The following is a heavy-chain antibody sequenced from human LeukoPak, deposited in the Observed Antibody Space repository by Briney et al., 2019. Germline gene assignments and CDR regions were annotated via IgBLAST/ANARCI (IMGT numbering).Heavy chain of an antibody. D-gene: IGHD2-2*02. CDR3: ARFGVRLLYGDFHY. V-gene: IGHV4-59*01. Sequence: PSETLSLTCSVSGASMSKNSWSWIRQPPGKGLEWIGYIYYSGSTKYNPSLKSRVTISVDTSKNQFILKLSSVTAADTAVYYCARFGVRLLYGDFHYWVQGTLVTVSS. J-gene: IGHJ4*02. CDR1: GASMSKNS. CDR2: IYYSGST.